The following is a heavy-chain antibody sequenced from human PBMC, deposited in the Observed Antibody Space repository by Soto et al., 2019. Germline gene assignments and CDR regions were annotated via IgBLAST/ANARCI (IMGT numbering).Heavy chain of an antibody. J-gene: IGHJ6*02. V-gene: IGHV3-23*01. D-gene: IGHD5-18*01. CDR2: ISGSGGST. CDR3: AKDVDTAMVIRPVDYYYGMDV. Sequence: PGGSLRLSCAASGFTFSSYAMSWVRQAPGKGLEWVSAISGSGGSTYYADSVKDRFTISRDNSKNTLYLQMNSLRAEDTAVYYCAKDVDTAMVIRPVDYYYGMDVWGQGTTVTVSS. CDR1: GFTFSSYA.